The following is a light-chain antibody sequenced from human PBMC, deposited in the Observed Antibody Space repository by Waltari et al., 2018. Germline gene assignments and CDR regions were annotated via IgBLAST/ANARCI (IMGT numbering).Light chain of an antibody. Sequence: QSALTQPASVSGSPGQSITISCPATSSDVGNYKRVSWYQHHPGKAPKLMIYAVSNRPSGVSDRFSGSKSGDTASMTISGLQPEDDAEYFCSSYAGSSKGVFGGGTKVTVL. V-gene: IGLV2-23*02. CDR1: SSDVGNYKR. J-gene: IGLJ2*01. CDR2: AVS. CDR3: SSYAGSSKGV.